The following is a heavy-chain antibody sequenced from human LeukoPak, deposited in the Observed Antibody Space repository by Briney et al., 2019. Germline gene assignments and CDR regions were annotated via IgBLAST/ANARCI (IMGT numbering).Heavy chain of an antibody. CDR3: ARRSKRLGWFDP. CDR2: VHNGVNT. Sequence: SETLSLTCTVSGDSISSYYWSWIRLAPGKGLEWIGNVHNGVNTNYNPSLKSRVTISVDTSKNQFSLKLSSVTAADTAVYYCARRSKRLGWFDPWGQGTLVTVSS. J-gene: IGHJ5*02. D-gene: IGHD6-19*01. V-gene: IGHV4-59*01. CDR1: GDSISSYY.